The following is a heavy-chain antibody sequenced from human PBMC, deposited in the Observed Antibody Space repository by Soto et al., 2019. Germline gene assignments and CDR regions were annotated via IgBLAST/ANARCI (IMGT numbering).Heavy chain of an antibody. V-gene: IGHV4-34*01. CDR2: INHSGST. J-gene: IGHJ6*02. CDR1: GGSFSGYY. Sequence: SETLSLTCAVYGGSFSGYYWSWIRQPPGKGLEWIGEINHSGSTNYNPSLKSRVTISVDTSKNQFSLKLSSVTAADTAVYYCASDFWSGSYYYGMDVWGQGTTVTVSS. D-gene: IGHD3-3*01. CDR3: ASDFWSGSYYYGMDV.